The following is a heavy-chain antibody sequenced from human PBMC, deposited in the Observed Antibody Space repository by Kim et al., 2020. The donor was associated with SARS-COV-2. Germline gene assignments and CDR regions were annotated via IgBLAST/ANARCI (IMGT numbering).Heavy chain of an antibody. J-gene: IGHJ4*02. Sequence: YAQKLQGRVTITTDTSTSTAYMELRSLRSDDTAVYYCARDPFWGYSYADYWGQGTLVTVSS. CDR3: ARDPFWGYSYADY. V-gene: IGHV1-18*01. D-gene: IGHD5-18*01.